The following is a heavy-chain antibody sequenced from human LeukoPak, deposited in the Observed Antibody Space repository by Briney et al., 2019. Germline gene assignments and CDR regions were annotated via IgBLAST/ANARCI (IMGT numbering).Heavy chain of an antibody. V-gene: IGHV3-30*02. CDR3: AKDRHRSSYYFDY. D-gene: IGHD6-6*01. CDR1: GFTFSSYG. CDR2: IRYDGSNK. Sequence: GGSLKLSCAASGFTFSSYGMHWVRQAPGKGLEWVAFIRYDGSNKYYADSVKGRFTISRDNSKNTLYLQMNSLRAEDTAVYYCAKDRHRSSYYFDYWGQGTLVTVSS. J-gene: IGHJ4*02.